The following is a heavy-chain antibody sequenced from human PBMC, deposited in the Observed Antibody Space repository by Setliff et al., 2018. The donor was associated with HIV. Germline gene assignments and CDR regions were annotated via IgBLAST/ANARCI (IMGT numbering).Heavy chain of an antibody. CDR2: INPTGGST. CDR1: GYSFTNHY. D-gene: IGHD5-12*01. V-gene: IGHV1-46*01. J-gene: IGHJ3*02. CDR3: ASAGAWQRNALDI. Sequence: ASVKVSCKPSGYSFTNHYMHWVRQAPGQGLEWMGVINPTGGSTGNTQKFQGRVAMTRDTSTSTVYMELSSLGSEDTAVYYCASAGAWQRNALDIWGQGTMVTVSS.